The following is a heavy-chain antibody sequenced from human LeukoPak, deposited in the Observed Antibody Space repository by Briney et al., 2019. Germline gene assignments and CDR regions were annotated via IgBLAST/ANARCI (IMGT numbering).Heavy chain of an antibody. V-gene: IGHV3-9*03. J-gene: IGHJ1*01. CDR1: GFTFSSYA. D-gene: IGHD6-19*01. CDR2: ISWNSGSI. Sequence: GGTLRLSCAASGFTFSSYAMHWVRQAPGKGLEWVSGISWNSGSIGYADSVKGRFTISRDNAKNSLYLQMNSLRAEDMALYYCAKDIGSGWYEVSFQHWGQGTLVTVSS. CDR3: AKDIGSGWYEVSFQH.